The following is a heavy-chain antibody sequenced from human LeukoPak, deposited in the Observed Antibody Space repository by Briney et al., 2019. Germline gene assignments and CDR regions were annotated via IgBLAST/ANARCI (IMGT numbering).Heavy chain of an antibody. CDR3: ARVWVYFDY. J-gene: IGHJ4*02. CDR1: GFTFSSYE. CDR2: ISSSGSTI. D-gene: IGHD3-10*01. Sequence: GGSLRLSCAASGFTFSSYEMNWVRQAPGKGLEWVSYISSSGSTIYYADSVKGRFTISRDNAKNSLYLQMNSLRAEDTAVYYCARVWVYFDYWGQGTLVTVSS. V-gene: IGHV3-48*03.